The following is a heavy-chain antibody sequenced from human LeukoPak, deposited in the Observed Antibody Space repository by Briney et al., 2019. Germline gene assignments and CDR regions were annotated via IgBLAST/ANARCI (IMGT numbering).Heavy chain of an antibody. J-gene: IGHJ4*02. Sequence: TSEILSLTCTASGGSISSGNNYWSWIRQPAVKGLEWIGRVYTSGSTNYNPSLKSRVTISIDTSKNQFSLKLSSVIAADTAVYYCARDFRGRYCSGGRCYSEADYWGQGTLVTVSS. CDR2: VYTSGST. CDR1: GGSISSGNNY. D-gene: IGHD2-15*01. V-gene: IGHV4-61*02. CDR3: ARDFRGRYCSGGRCYSEADY.